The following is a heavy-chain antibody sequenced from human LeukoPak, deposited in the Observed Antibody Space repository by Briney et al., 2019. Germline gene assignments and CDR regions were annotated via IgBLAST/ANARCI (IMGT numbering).Heavy chain of an antibody. J-gene: IGHJ1*01. V-gene: IGHV1-58*01. CDR1: GFTFTSSA. Sequence: GASVKVSCKASGFTFTSSAVQWVRQARGQRLEWIGWIVVGSGNTNYAQKFQERVTITRDMSTSTAYMGLSSLRSEDTAVYYCAASKELERQEYFQHWGQGTLVTVSS. CDR3: AASKELERQEYFQH. D-gene: IGHD1-1*01. CDR2: IVVGSGNT.